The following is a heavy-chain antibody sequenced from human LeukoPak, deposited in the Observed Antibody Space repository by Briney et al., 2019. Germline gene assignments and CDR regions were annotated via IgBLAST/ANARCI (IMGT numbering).Heavy chain of an antibody. CDR2: IWYDGSNK. D-gene: IGHD6-13*01. Sequence: GRSLRLSCVASGFTFKSYGMHWVRQAPDKGLEWVALIWYDGSNKYYADFVKGRFTTSRDNSKNTLYLQMNSLRADDTAVYYCARVSGYSGTWYVDYWGQGTLVTVSS. J-gene: IGHJ4*02. CDR3: ARVSGYSGTWYVDY. CDR1: GFTFKSYG. V-gene: IGHV3-33*01.